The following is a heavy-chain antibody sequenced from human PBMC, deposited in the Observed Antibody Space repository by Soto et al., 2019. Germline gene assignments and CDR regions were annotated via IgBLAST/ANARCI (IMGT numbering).Heavy chain of an antibody. V-gene: IGHV4-59*08. Sequence: QVQLQESGPGQVKPSETLSLTCTVSGGSISSYYWSWFRQPPGRGLEWIGYIYYSGSTSYSPSLKSRVTISVDTSKNQISLMLSSVTAADTAMDYCARHPPYWVGMDVWGQGTTVTVSS. D-gene: IGHD2-15*01. CDR3: ARHPPYWVGMDV. CDR1: GGSISSYY. J-gene: IGHJ6*02. CDR2: IYYSGST.